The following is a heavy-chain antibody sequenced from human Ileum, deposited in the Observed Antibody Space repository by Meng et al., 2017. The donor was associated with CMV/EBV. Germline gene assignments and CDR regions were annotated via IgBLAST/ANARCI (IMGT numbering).Heavy chain of an antibody. J-gene: IGHJ4*02. CDR2: ISGGGNKT. D-gene: IGHD3-3*01. CDR3: ARFSDYYNDY. Sequence: GGSLRLSCAATGFTFTNSAMTWVRQAPGKGMEWVSVISGGGNKTYYADSVKGRLTISRDNSKKTLYLQMNSLRVEDTDIYYCARFSDYYNDYWGQGTLVTVSS. V-gene: IGHV3-23*01. CDR1: GFTFTNSA.